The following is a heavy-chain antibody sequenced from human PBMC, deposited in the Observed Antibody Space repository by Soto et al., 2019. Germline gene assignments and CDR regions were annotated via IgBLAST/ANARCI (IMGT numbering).Heavy chain of an antibody. J-gene: IGHJ4*02. Sequence: ASVKVSCKASGYTFTSYYMHWVRQAPGQGLEWMGIINPSGGSTSYAQKFQGRVTMTRDTSTSTVYMELSSLRSEDTAVYYCARDGGPGPSAQPGVVDYWGQGTLVTVSS. CDR1: GYTFTSYY. V-gene: IGHV1-46*01. CDR2: INPSGGST. D-gene: IGHD2-8*02. CDR3: ARDGGPGPSAQPGVVDY.